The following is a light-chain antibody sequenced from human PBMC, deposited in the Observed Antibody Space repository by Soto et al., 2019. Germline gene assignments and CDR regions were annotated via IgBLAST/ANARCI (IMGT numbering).Light chain of an antibody. CDR2: GVS. V-gene: IGKV3-15*01. J-gene: IGKJ4*01. CDR3: QQYNNWPLT. CDR1: QSVSSN. Sequence: VMTQSPATLSVSPGERATLSCRASQSVSSNLAWYQQIPGQAPRLLIYGVSTRATGIPARFSGSGSGTEFTLTISSLQSEDCAVYYCQQYNNWPLTFGGGTKVEIK.